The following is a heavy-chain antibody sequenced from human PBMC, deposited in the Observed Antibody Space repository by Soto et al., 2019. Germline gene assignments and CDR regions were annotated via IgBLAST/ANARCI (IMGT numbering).Heavy chain of an antibody. V-gene: IGHV3-23*01. D-gene: IGHD2-15*01. CDR3: APHVYCSGGSCHYDAFDI. CDR2: IRDSGDST. CDR1: GFIFGNYM. J-gene: IGHJ3*02. Sequence: EVQLLESGGGLVQPGESLRLSCAVSGFIFGNYMMTWVRQAPGKGLEWVSTIRDSGDSTYYADSVKGRFTISRDNFKNTXXLQMGSLGAEDTAVYYCAPHVYCSGGSCHYDAFDIRGQGAMVTVSS.